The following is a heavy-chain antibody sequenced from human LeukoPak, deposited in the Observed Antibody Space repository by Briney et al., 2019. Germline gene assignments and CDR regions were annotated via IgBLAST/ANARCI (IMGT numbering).Heavy chain of an antibody. D-gene: IGHD1-1*01. J-gene: IGHJ4*02. CDR2: IIPIFGTA. CDR1: GGTFSSYA. V-gene: IGHV1-69*05. Sequence: SVKVSCKASGGTFSSYAISWVRQAPGQGLEWMGRIIPIFGTANYAQRFQGRVTITTDESTSTAYMELSSLSSEDTAVYYCARDRNWNELDYWGQGTLVTVSS. CDR3: ARDRNWNELDY.